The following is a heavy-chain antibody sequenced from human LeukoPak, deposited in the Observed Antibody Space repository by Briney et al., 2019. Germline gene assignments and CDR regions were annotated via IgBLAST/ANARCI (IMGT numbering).Heavy chain of an antibody. CDR1: GYTFTGYY. V-gene: IGHV1-2*02. CDR2: INPNSGGT. CDR3: ARVPGLVASPYYYYGMDV. J-gene: IGHJ6*02. D-gene: IGHD2-15*01. Sequence: GASVKVSCKASGYTFTGYYMHWVRQAPGQGLEWMGWINPNSGGTNYAQKFQGRVTMTRDTSISTAYMELSRLRSDDTAVYYCARVPGLVASPYYYYGMDVWGQGTTVTVSS.